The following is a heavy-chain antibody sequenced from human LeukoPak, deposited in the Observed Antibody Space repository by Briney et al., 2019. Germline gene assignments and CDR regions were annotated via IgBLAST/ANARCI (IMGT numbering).Heavy chain of an antibody. CDR1: GYTFTSYG. V-gene: IGHV1-18*01. D-gene: IGHD3-22*01. Sequence: AAVKVSCKASGYTFTSYGISWVRQAPGQGLEWMGWISAYNGNTNYAQKLQGRVTMTTDTSTSTAYMELRSLRSEDTAVYYCARGPNYYDSNGYKVAYFQHWGQGTLVTVSS. CDR3: ARGPNYYDSNGYKVAYFQH. J-gene: IGHJ1*01. CDR2: ISAYNGNT.